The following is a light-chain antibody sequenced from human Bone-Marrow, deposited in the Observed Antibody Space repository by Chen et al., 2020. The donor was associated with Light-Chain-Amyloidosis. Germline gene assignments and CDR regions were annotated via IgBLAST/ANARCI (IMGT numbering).Light chain of an antibody. CDR1: KSTIGSNT. CDR3: AAWDDSLTGCV. V-gene: IGLV1-44*01. CDR2: NDH. Sequence: QSVLTQPPSASGTPGQTVILSCSGGKSTIGSNTVNWYQQFPGTAPRLLIHNDHNRPSGVPDRFSGSKSDTSGSLAISGLQSEDEADYYCAAWDDSLTGCVFGFGTRLTVL. J-gene: IGLJ3*02.